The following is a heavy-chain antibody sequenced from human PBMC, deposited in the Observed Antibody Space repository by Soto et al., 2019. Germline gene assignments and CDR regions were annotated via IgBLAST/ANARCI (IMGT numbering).Heavy chain of an antibody. CDR3: AREREPPSYYYGSGSYYYDY. CDR2: ISAYNGNT. V-gene: IGHV1-18*01. J-gene: IGHJ4*02. Sequence: QVQLVQSGAEVKKPGASVKVSCKASGYTFTNYDISWVRQAPGQGLEWMGWISAYNGNTNYAQRLQGRLTMTTETSTSTAYMELRSLRSDDTAVYYCAREREPPSYYYGSGSYYYDYWGQGTPVTVSS. CDR1: GYTFTNYD. D-gene: IGHD3-10*01.